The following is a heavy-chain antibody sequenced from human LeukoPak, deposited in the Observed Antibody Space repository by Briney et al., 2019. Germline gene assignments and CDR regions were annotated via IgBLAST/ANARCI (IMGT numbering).Heavy chain of an antibody. CDR2: ISGSGGST. D-gene: IGHD2-2*01. J-gene: IGHJ4*02. CDR3: AKSRIVVVPSDFDY. Sequence: GGSLRLSCAASGFTFSSYGMHWVRQAPGKGLEWVSAISGSGGSTYYADSVKGRFTISRDNSKNTLYLQMNSLRAEDTAVYYCAKSRIVVVPSDFDYWGQRTLVTVSS. V-gene: IGHV3-23*01. CDR1: GFTFSSYG.